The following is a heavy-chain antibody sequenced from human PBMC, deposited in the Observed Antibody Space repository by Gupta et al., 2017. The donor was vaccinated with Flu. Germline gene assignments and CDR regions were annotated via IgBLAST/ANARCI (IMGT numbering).Heavy chain of an antibody. Sequence: GFNISNYIVDWFRQSPAKGLEWVSSFGGRSRVDDDAESVKGRFTTAGDADKNTVFLHMSSLSADDTAVYSGARYHGDVRRDLDFDLWGRGTLVTVST. D-gene: IGHD2-2*01. J-gene: IGHJ2*01. V-gene: IGHV3-21*04. CDR1: GFNISNYI. CDR2: FGGRSRVD. CDR3: ARYHGDVRRDLDFDL.